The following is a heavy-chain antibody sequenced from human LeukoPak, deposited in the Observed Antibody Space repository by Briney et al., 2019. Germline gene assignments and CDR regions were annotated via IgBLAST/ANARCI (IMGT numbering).Heavy chain of an antibody. J-gene: IGHJ6*03. V-gene: IGHV5-51*01. CDR1: GYNFTNYW. D-gene: IGHD6-13*01. CDR3: ARLGGGVSSSRYYYLDV. CDR2: IYPGDSDT. Sequence: GESLKISCKGSGYNFTNYWIGWVRQMPGKGLEWMRIIYPGDSDTTYSPSFQGQVTISADKSISTAYLQWSSLKASDTAMYYCARLGGGVSSSRYYYLDVWGKGTTVTISS.